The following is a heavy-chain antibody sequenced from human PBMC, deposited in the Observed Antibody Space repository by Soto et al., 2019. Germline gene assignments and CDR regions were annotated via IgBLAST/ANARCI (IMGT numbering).Heavy chain of an antibody. CDR2: INRDGSDS. Sequence: PGGSLRLSCEGSGFTFTDYSMLWVRQAPGKGLEWVANINRDGSDSYCVDSLKGRFTISRDNAKSSVYLQMNSLRAEDTAIYYCAHLWVVEADDFDYWGQGTLVTVSS. V-gene: IGHV3-7*03. J-gene: IGHJ4*02. CDR1: GFTFTDYS. D-gene: IGHD2-15*01. CDR3: AHLWVVEADDFDY.